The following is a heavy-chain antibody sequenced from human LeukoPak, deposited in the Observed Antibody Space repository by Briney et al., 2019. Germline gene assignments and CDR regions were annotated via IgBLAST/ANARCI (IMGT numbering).Heavy chain of an antibody. CDR2: IYYSGST. V-gene: IGHV4-39*01. CDR3: ARHRDGYNVEVPFDY. CDR1: GGSISSSSYY. D-gene: IGHD5-24*01. J-gene: IGHJ4*02. Sequence: SETLSLTCTVSGGSISSSSYYWGWIRQPPGKGLEWIGSIYYSGSTYYNPSLKSRVTISVDTSKNQFSLKLSSVTAADTVVYYCARHRDGYNVEVPFDYWGQGTLVTISS.